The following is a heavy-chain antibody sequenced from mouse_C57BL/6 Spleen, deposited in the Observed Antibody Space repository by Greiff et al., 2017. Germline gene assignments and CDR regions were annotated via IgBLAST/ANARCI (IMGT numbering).Heavy chain of an antibody. CDR3: AREANRYFEV. D-gene: IGHD5-2*01. V-gene: IGHV1-54*01. J-gene: IGHJ1*03. CDR2: INPGSGGT. Sequence: QVQLKESGAELVRPGTSVKVSCTASGYAFTNYLIEWVKQRPGQGLEWIGVINPGSGGTNYNEKFKGKATLTADKSSSTAYMQLSSLTSEDSAVYFCAREANRYFEVWGTGTTVTVSS. CDR1: GYAFTNYL.